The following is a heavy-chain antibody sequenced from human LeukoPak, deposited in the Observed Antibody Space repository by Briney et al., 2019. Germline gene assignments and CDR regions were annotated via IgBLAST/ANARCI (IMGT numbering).Heavy chain of an antibody. J-gene: IGHJ4*02. D-gene: IGHD2-15*01. CDR1: GFTFSSYW. V-gene: IGHV3-15*01. CDR2: IKSKPDGGTT. CDR3: ATGIGGR. Sequence: PGGSLRLSCAASGFTFSSYWMSWVRQAPGKELEWVGRIKSKPDGGTTDYAAPVKGRFTISRDDSKNRLYLQMNSLRTEDTAVYYCATGIGGRWGQGTLVTVSS.